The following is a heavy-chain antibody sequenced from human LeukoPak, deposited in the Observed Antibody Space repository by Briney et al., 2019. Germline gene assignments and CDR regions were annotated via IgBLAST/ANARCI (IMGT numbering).Heavy chain of an antibody. Sequence: PAESLRLSCAASGFTFSSYAMTWVRQAPGKGLEWVSGISAGGGSTYYADSVKGRFTISRDNSKNTLYLQMNSLRAEDTAIYYGAKAVVGVAAIVYWGQGTLVTVSS. CDR2: ISAGGGST. V-gene: IGHV3-23*01. J-gene: IGHJ4*02. CDR3: AKAVVGVAAIVY. D-gene: IGHD2-15*01. CDR1: GFTFSSYA.